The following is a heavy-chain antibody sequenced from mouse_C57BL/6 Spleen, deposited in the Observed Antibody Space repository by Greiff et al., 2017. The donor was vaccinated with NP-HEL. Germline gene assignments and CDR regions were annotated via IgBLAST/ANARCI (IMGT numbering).Heavy chain of an antibody. CDR2: IDPSASYT. J-gene: IGHJ4*01. CDR1: GYTFTSYW. Sequence: VQLQQPGAELVMPGASVKLSCKASGYTFTSYWMHWVKQRPGQGLEWIGEIDPSASYTNYNQKFKGKSTLTVDKSASTDYMQLSSLTSEDSAVYYCARSRRMSSYAMDDWGQGTSVTVSS. V-gene: IGHV1-69*01. CDR3: ARSRRMSSYAMDD.